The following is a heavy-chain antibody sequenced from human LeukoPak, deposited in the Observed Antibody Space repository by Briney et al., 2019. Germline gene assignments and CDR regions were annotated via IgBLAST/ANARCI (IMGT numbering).Heavy chain of an antibody. CDR1: GVSIVRHY. CDR2: ISYSGST. Sequence: RLSEPLSLTCTVSGVSIVRHYWIWIRQPPGKGLEWIGHISYSGSTNYNPSLKSRVTISVDTSKNQVSLRLSSVTAADTAVYYCARDGEGDEGWDYWGQGTLVTVSS. CDR3: ARDGEGDEGWDY. J-gene: IGHJ4*02. D-gene: IGHD7-27*01. V-gene: IGHV4-59*11.